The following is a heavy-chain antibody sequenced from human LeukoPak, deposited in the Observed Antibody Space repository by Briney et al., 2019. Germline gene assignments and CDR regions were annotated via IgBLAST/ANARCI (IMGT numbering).Heavy chain of an antibody. J-gene: IGHJ4*02. CDR1: GFTFSNFA. V-gene: IGHV3-30*04. Sequence: GGSLRLSCVASGFTFSNFAMHWVRQAPGKGLEWVTLISPDENLQNSADSVKGRFTISRDNSRNILFLQMSSLRPEDTAVYYCARGSGHFDHWGQGTLLTVSS. D-gene: IGHD3-3*01. CDR3: ARGSGHFDH. CDR2: ISPDENLQ.